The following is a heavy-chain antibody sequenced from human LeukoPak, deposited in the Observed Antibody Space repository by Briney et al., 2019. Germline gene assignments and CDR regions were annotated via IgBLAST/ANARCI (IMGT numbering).Heavy chain of an antibody. J-gene: IGHJ3*02. V-gene: IGHV4-61*02. CDR3: ARDTRSSSQDNAFDI. CDR2: IYTSGST. CDR1: GGSISSGSYY. Sequence: SQTLSLTCTVSGGSISSGSYYWSWIRQPAGKGLEWIGRIYTSGSTNYNPSLKSRVTISVDTSKNQFSLKLSSVTAADTAVYYCARDTRSSSQDNAFDIWGQGTMVTVSS. D-gene: IGHD3-3*01.